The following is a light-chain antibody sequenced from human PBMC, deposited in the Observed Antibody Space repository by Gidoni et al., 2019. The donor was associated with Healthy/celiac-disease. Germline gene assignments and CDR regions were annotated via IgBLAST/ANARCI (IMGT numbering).Light chain of an antibody. CDR1: QSISSY. CDR2: AAS. CDR3: QQSYSTPPT. J-gene: IGKJ1*01. Sequence: DIQITQSPSSLSASVGDRVTLTCRASQSISSYLNWYQQKPGKAPKLLIYAASSLQSGVPSRFSGSGSGTDFTLTISSLQPEDFATYYCQQSYSTPPTFGRGTKVEIK. V-gene: IGKV1-39*01.